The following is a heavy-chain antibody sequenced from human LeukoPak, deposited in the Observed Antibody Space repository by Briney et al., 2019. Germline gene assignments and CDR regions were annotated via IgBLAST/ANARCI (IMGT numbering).Heavy chain of an antibody. V-gene: IGHV3-21*01. CDR2: ISSTGKYV. Sequence: GGSLRLSCAASGFTFSTYSMNWVRQAPGKGLEWVSSISSTGKYVYYADSVKGRFTVSRDNAKNSLFLQMNSLRAEDTAVYYCASHVGSTRNFDYWGQGTLVTVSS. CDR3: ASHVGSTRNFDY. J-gene: IGHJ4*02. CDR1: GFTFSTYS. D-gene: IGHD2-2*01.